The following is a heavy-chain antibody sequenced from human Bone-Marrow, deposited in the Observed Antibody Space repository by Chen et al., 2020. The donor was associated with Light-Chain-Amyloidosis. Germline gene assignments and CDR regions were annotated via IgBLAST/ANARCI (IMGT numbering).Heavy chain of an antibody. CDR3: SREVTTNYGMDV. Sequence: EVQLLESGGGLVQPGGSLRLSCADSGFTFSSYPMSWVRQAPGKGLEWISGISGSGSSTYYADSVKGRFTISRDNSKNTLYLQMNSLRAEDTAIYYCSREVTTNYGMDVWGQGTAVTVSS. V-gene: IGHV3-23*01. CDR2: ISGSGSST. D-gene: IGHD3-10*01. CDR1: GFTFSSYP. J-gene: IGHJ6*02.